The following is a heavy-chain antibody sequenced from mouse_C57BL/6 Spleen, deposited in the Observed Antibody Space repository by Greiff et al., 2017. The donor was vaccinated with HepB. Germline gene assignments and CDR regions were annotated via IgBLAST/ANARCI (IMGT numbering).Heavy chain of an antibody. CDR3: AREAYCSNCAYAMDY. V-gene: IGHV5-16*01. J-gene: IGHJ4*01. D-gene: IGHD2-5*01. CDR2: INYDGSST. CDR1: GFTFSDYY. Sequence: EVHLVESEGGLVQPGSSMKLSCKASGFTFSDYYMAWVRQVPEKGLEWVANINYDGSSTYYLDSLKSRFNISRDNAKNTLYLQMSSLMSEDTATYYCAREAYCSNCAYAMDYWGQGTSVTVSS.